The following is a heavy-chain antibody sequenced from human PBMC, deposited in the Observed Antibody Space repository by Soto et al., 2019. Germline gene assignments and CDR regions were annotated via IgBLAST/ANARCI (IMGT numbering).Heavy chain of an antibody. CDR1: GGSISSYY. CDR3: ARIIKGLGSYYYYCYCMVS. D-gene: IGHD3-10*01. Sequence: PSETLSLTCTVSGGSISSYYWSWIRQPPGKGLEWIGYIYYSGSTNYNPSLKSRVTISVDTSKNQFSLKLSSVTAADTAVYYCARIIKGLGSYYYYCYCMVSGCKGTTVTMSS. V-gene: IGHV4-59*08. CDR2: IYYSGST. J-gene: IGHJ6*03.